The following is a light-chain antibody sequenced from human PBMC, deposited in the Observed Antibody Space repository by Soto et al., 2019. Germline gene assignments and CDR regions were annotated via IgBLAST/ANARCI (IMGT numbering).Light chain of an antibody. Sequence: EIVDTQSGGTLCRARGEIATVAGISSQCVSSYLAWYQQKPGQAPRLLIYDASIRATGIPARFSGSGSGTDFTLTICSLEPEHFALYSCQPRRNSHVTFAQGTRLEI. CDR2: DAS. CDR1: QCVSSY. J-gene: IGKJ5*01. CDR3: QPRRNSHVT. V-gene: IGKV3-11*01.